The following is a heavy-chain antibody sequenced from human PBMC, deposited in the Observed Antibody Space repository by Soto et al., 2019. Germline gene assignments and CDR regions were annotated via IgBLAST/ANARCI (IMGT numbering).Heavy chain of an antibody. Sequence: GGSLRLSCSDSGFTFSSYAMSWVRQAPGKGLEWVSAISGSGGSTYYADSVKGRFTISRDNSKNTLFLQMNSLRAEDSAIYYCAKRFAYSSGLDGFDIWGQGTMVTVSS. CDR3: AKRFAYSSGLDGFDI. V-gene: IGHV3-23*01. CDR1: GFTFSSYA. D-gene: IGHD6-19*01. CDR2: ISGSGGST. J-gene: IGHJ3*02.